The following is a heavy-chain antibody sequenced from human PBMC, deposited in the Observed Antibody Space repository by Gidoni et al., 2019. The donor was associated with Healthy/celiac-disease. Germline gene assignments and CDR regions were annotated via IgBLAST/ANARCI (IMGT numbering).Heavy chain of an antibody. D-gene: IGHD3-22*01. J-gene: IGHJ6*02. V-gene: IGHV3-23*01. CDR1: GFTFSSYA. CDR2: ISGSGGST. Sequence: EVQLLESGGGLVQPGGSLRLSCAASGFTFSSYAMSWVRQAPGKGLGWVSAISGSGGSTYYADSVKGRFTISRDNSKNTLYLQMNSLRAEDTAVYYCAKDEYYYDSSGYYLGAYYYYYYGMDVWGQGTTVTVSS. CDR3: AKDEYYYDSSGYYLGAYYYYYYGMDV.